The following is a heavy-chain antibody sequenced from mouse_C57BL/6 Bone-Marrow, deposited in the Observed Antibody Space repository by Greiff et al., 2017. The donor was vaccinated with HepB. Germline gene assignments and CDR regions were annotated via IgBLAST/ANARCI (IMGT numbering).Heavy chain of an antibody. V-gene: IGHV1-50*01. CDR3: ARPHYGSSSCYFDY. D-gene: IGHD1-1*01. Sequence: QVHVKQSGAELVKPGASVKLSCKASGYTFTSYWMQWVKQRPGQGLEWIGEIDPSDSYTNYNQKFKGKATLTVDTSSSTAYMQLSSLTSEDSAVYYCARPHYGSSSCYFDYWGQGTTLTVSA. J-gene: IGHJ2*01. CDR2: IDPSDSYT. CDR1: GYTFTSYW.